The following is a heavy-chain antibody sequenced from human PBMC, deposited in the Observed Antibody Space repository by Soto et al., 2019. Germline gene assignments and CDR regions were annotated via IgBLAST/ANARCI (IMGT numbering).Heavy chain of an antibody. D-gene: IGHD3-16*01. V-gene: IGHV1-24*01. CDR1: GYTLTELS. CDR2: FDPEDGET. CDR3: ATDSPYSSTPGENYYGMDV. Sequence: ASVKVSCKVSGYTLTELSMHWVRQAPGKGFEWMGGFDPEDGETIYAQKFQGRVTMTEDTSTDTAYMELSSLRSEDTAVYYCATDSPYSSTPGENYYGMDVWGQGTTVTVSS. J-gene: IGHJ6*02.